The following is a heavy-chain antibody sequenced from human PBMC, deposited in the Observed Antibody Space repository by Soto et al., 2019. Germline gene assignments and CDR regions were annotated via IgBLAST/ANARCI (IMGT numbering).Heavy chain of an antibody. CDR2: INPSGGST. CDR3: ARDMLQVVPCANGVCYKRYYYYYMDV. D-gene: IGHD2-8*01. Sequence: QVQLVQSGAEVKKPGASVKVSCKASGYTFTSYYMHWVRQAPGQGLEWMGIINPSGGSTSYAQKFQGRVTMTRDTSTITVYMELSSLRSEDTAVYYCARDMLQVVPCANGVCYKRYYYYYMDVWGKGTTVTVSS. J-gene: IGHJ6*03. V-gene: IGHV1-46*03. CDR1: GYTFTSYY.